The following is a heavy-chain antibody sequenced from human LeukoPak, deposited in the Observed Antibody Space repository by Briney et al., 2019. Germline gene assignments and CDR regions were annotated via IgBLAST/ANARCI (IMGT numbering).Heavy chain of an antibody. J-gene: IGHJ3*02. CDR1: GGSIGSYY. D-gene: IGHD3-10*01. V-gene: IGHV4-59*01. CDR3: ARGGSGISNAFDI. CDR2: IYYSGST. Sequence: SETLSLTCTVAGGSIGSYYWSWVRHPPGKGLEWSGYIYYSGSTNFRPSLDGRVIMSVDESKHQFSLKLSSVTAADTAVYYCARGGSGISNAFDIWGQGTMVTVSS.